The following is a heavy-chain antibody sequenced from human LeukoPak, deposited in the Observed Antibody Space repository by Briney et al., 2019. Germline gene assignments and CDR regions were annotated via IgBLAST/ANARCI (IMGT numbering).Heavy chain of an antibody. D-gene: IGHD6-19*01. CDR1: GFTFNIYS. CDR2: ISSSGSYI. CDR3: ASGGYSSGWYNSYYYYGMDV. Sequence: PGRSLRLSCATSGFTFNIYSMNWVRQAPGKGLEWVSSISSSGSYIDYADSVKGRFTISRDNAKNSLYLQMNSLRAEDTAVYYCASGGYSSGWYNSYYYYGMDVWGQGTTVTVSS. J-gene: IGHJ6*02. V-gene: IGHV3-21*01.